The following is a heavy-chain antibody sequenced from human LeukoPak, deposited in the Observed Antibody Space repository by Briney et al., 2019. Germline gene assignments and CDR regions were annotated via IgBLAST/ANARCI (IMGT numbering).Heavy chain of an antibody. J-gene: IGHJ4*02. CDR2: IIPIFGTA. CDR3: AIHKPGYSSGLDY. V-gene: IGHV1-69*01. CDR1: GGTFSSYA. Sequence: AASVKVSCKASGGTFSSYAISWVRQAPGQGLEWMGGIIPIFGTANYAQKFQGRVTITADESTSTAYMELSSLRSEDTAVYYSAIHKPGYSSGLDYWGQGTLVTVSS. D-gene: IGHD6-19*01.